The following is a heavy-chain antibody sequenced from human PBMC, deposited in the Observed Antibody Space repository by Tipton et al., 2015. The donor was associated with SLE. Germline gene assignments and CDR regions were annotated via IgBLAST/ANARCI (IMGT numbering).Heavy chain of an antibody. Sequence: TLSLTCTVSGDSITSTFYYWGWIRQPPGKGLEWIGSLFYSGTTYYNPSLKSRVAISVDTSKHQFSLNLSSVTAADTAMYYCARRHYSSPFDYWGQGTLVNVSS. D-gene: IGHD6-13*01. V-gene: IGHV4-39*07. CDR3: ARRHYSSPFDY. J-gene: IGHJ4*02. CDR2: LFYSGTT. CDR1: GDSITSTFYY.